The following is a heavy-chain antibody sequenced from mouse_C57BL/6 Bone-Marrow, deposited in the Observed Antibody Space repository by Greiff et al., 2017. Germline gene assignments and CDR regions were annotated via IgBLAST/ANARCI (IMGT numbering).Heavy chain of an antibody. Sequence: VQLQQPGAELVRPGTSVKLSCKASGYTFTSYWMHWVKQRPGQGLECIGVIDPSDSYTNYNQKFKGKATLTVDTSSSTAYMQLSSLTSEDSAVYYCAREDGNYYYWGQGTTLTVSS. D-gene: IGHD2-1*01. CDR2: IDPSDSYT. CDR3: AREDGNYYY. J-gene: IGHJ2*01. CDR1: GYTFTSYW. V-gene: IGHV1-59*01.